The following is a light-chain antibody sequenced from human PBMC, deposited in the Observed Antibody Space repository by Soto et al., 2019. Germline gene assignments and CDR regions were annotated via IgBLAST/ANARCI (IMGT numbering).Light chain of an antibody. J-gene: IGKJ3*01. CDR1: QSVSNN. CDR3: QHYNYWPFT. Sequence: EIVLTQSPVTLSLSPGERATLSCRASQSVSNNDLVWYQQKPGQAPRLLIYGTSTRATGIPDRFSGSGSGTGFTLTISSLQSEDFAVYYCQHYNYWPFTFGPGTKVDIK. CDR2: GTS. V-gene: IGKV3-15*01.